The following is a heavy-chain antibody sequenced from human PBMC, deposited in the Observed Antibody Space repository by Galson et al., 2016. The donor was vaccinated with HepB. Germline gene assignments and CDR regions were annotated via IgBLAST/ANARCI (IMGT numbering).Heavy chain of an antibody. CDR3: ARDRSSGSGNFGY. J-gene: IGHJ4*02. CDR1: GGSISSGVYY. Sequence: TLSLTCTVSGGSISSGVYYWSWIRRHPGKGLEWIGYIYYTGSTDCNPSLKSRVTISVDTSKNQFSLRLSSVTAADTAVYYCARDRSSGSGNFGYWGQGTLVTVSS. D-gene: IGHD3-10*01. V-gene: IGHV4-31*03. CDR2: IYYTGST.